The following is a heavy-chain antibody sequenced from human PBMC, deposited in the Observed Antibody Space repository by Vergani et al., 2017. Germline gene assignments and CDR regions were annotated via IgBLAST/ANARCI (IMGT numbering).Heavy chain of an antibody. CDR3: TTGMIYDYMWGSYAY. Sequence: EVQLVESGGGLVKPGGSLRLSCAASGFTFSNAWMSWVRQAPGKGLEWVGRIKSKTDGGTTDYAAPVKGRFTISRDDSKNTLYLQMNSLKTEDTAVYYCTTGMIYDYMWGSYAYWGQGTLVTVSS. J-gene: IGHJ4*02. CDR1: GFTFSNAW. D-gene: IGHD3-16*01. V-gene: IGHV3-15*01. CDR2: IKSKTDGGTT.